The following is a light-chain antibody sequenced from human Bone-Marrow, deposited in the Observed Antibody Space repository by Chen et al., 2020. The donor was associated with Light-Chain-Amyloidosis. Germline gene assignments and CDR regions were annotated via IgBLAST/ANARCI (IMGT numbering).Light chain of an antibody. J-gene: IGLJ1*01. CDR1: SSNLGINY. CDR2: RNN. CDR3: AAGVGSTSAYV. Sequence: QSMLTQPPSASGTPGKRVTISCSGASSNLGINYVYWYQQFPGAAPNLRIHRNNQRPSGIPVLLSASTSGTSAFVAISVLRSEDEADDYCAAGVGSTSAYVFGTGS. V-gene: IGLV1-47*01.